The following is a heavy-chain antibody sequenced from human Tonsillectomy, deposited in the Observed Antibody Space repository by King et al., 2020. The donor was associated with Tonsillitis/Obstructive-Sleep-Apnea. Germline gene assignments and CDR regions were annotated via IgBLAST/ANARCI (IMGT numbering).Heavy chain of an antibody. Sequence: VQLVESGGTVVRPGGSLRLSCAASGFTFDDYDMTWVRLAPGKGLEWVSGINWNGGSTGYADSVKGRFTISRDNAKNSLYLQMNSLSAEDTALYHCARDSRPYCGGDCPQDYWGQGTLVTVSS. CDR1: GFTFDDYD. D-gene: IGHD2-21*01. CDR3: ARDSRPYCGGDCPQDY. J-gene: IGHJ4*02. V-gene: IGHV3-20*01. CDR2: INWNGGST.